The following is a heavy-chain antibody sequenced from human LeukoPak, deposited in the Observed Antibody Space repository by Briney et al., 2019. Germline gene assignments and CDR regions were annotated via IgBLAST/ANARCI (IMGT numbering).Heavy chain of an antibody. CDR1: GFTFSSYS. CDR3: AREYLVAGTGDY. CDR2: ISSSSSYI. V-gene: IGHV3-21*01. J-gene: IGHJ4*02. Sequence: PGGSLRLSCAASGFTFSSYSMNWVRQAPGKGLEWVSSISSSSSYIYYADSVKGRFTISRDNAKNSLYLQMNSLRAEDTAVYYCAREYLVAGTGDYWGQGTLVTVSS. D-gene: IGHD6-19*01.